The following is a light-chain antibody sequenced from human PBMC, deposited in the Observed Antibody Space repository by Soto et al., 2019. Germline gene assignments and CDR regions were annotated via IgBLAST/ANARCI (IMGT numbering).Light chain of an antibody. CDR1: HGVSGW. CDR2: TVS. J-gene: IGKJ3*01. V-gene: IGKV1-12*01. Sequence: IQMTQSPSSVSASVGDTVTLSCQTSHGVSGWLAWYQQKPGKAPTLLIYTVSNLQSGVPSRFSGSGSGTDFSLTITNLQPADFATYFCQQGKTFPFTFGPGIKVEVK. CDR3: QQGKTFPFT.